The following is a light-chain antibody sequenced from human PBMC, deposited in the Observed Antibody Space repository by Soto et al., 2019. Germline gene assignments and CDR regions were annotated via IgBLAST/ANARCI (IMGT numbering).Light chain of an antibody. CDR2: EGT. J-gene: IGLJ3*02. CDR3: CSYAGSRTFV. CDR1: SSDVGAYNL. V-gene: IGLV2-23*01. Sequence: QSVLTQPASVSGSPGQSITVSCTGTSSDVGAYNLVSWYQQHPGKAPRLIIYEGTKRPSGISHRFSGSKSDNTASLTISGLRAEDEANYHCCSYAGSRTFVFGGGTKLTVL.